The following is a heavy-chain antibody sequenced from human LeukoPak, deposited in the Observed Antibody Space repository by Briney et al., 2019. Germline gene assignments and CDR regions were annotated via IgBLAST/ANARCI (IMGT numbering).Heavy chain of an antibody. CDR2: IIPIFGTA. CDR1: GGTFSSYA. J-gene: IGHJ3*02. Sequence: GVSVNVSCKASGGTFSSYAISWVRQAPGQGLEWMGGIIPIFGTANYAQKFQGRVTITADESTSTAYMELSSLRSEDTAVYYCARGQDIVVVPAAISARGAFDIWGQGTMVTVSS. V-gene: IGHV1-69*13. D-gene: IGHD2-2*01. CDR3: ARGQDIVVVPAAISARGAFDI.